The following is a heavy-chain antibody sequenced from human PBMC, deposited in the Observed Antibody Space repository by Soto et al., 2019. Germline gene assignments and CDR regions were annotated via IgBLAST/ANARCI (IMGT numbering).Heavy chain of an antibody. CDR1: GGSISSGDYY. CDR2: IYYSGST. CDR3: AREDRYSDGLFDY. Sequence: QVQLQESGPGLVKPSQTLSLTCTVSGGSISSGDYYWSWIRQPPGKGLEWIGYIYYSGSTYYNPSLKSRFTSAVDTSKSQFSLKLSSVTAAATAVYYCAREDRYSDGLFDYWGQGTLVTVSS. D-gene: IGHD5-18*01. V-gene: IGHV4-30-4*01. J-gene: IGHJ4*02.